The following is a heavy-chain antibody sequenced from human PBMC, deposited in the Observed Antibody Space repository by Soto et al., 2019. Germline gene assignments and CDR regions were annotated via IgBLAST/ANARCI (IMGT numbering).Heavy chain of an antibody. J-gene: IGHJ6*02. D-gene: IGHD3-10*01. CDR1: GFSLSTTGVG. CDR3: AKGSGSYSGGGMDV. CDR2: IYWDDDK. Sequence: QLTLKESGPTLVKPTQTLTLTCTFSGFSLSTTGVGVGWIRQPPGKALEWLALIYWDDDKRYSPSLKSRLPITKNTSKNQVVLTMTNMDPVDTATYYGAKGSGSYSGGGMDVWGQGTTVTVSS. V-gene: IGHV2-5*02.